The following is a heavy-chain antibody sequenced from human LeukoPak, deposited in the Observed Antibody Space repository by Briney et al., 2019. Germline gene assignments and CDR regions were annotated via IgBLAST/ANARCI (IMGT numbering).Heavy chain of an antibody. Sequence: GGSLRLSCAASGFTFSSYAMHWVRQAPGKGLEWVAFIRYDGSNKYYAASVKGQFTISRDNSKNTLYLQMNSLRAEDTAVYYCAKDDSGSYLEYFQHWGQGTLVTVSS. CDR1: GFTFSSYA. CDR3: AKDDSGSYLEYFQH. D-gene: IGHD1-26*01. CDR2: IRYDGSNK. J-gene: IGHJ1*01. V-gene: IGHV3-30*02.